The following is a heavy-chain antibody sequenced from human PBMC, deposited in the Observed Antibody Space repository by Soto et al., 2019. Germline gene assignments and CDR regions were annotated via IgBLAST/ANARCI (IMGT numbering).Heavy chain of an antibody. D-gene: IGHD7-27*01. CDR2: IYYSGST. CDR3: ARGQLTGGSDYYYGMDV. J-gene: IGHJ6*02. Sequence: SETLSLTCTVSGGSISSYYWSWIRQPPGKGLEWIGYIYYSGSTNYNPSLKSRVTISVDTSKNQFSLKLSSVTAADTAVYYCARGQLTGGSDYYYGMDVWGQGHTVT. V-gene: IGHV4-59*01. CDR1: GGSISSYY.